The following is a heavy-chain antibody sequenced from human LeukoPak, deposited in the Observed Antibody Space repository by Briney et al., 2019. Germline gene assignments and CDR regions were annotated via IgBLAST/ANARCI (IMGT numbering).Heavy chain of an antibody. J-gene: IGHJ4*02. CDR3: AKEGTAMASSYFDY. V-gene: IGHV3-30*18. Sequence: GGSLRLSCAASGFTFSSYGLQWVRQAPGKGLEWVAVISHDGTVQHYADSVKGRFTISRDNSDNTLYLQMNSLRDEDTAMYYCAKEGTAMASSYFDYWGQGTLITVSS. CDR1: GFTFSSYG. CDR2: ISHDGTVQ. D-gene: IGHD5-18*01.